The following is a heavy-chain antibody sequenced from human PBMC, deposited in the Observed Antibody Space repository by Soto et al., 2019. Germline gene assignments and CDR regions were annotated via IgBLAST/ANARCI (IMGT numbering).Heavy chain of an antibody. D-gene: IGHD2-2*01. V-gene: IGHV3-7*01. CDR1: GFTFSSYW. J-gene: IGHJ3*02. CDR2: IKQDGSEK. Sequence: PGGSLRLSCAASGFTFSSYWMSWVRQAPGKGLEWVANIKQDGSEKYYVDSVKGRFTISRDNARNSLYLQMNSLRAEDTAVYYCARDLSALVPAASDAFDIWGQGTMVTVSS. CDR3: ARDLSALVPAASDAFDI.